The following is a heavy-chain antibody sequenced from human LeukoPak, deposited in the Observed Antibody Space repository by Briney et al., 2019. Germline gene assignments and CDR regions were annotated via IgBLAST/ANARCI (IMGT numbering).Heavy chain of an antibody. J-gene: IGHJ4*02. CDR1: GFTFSNYG. CDR2: VSYDGNKK. CDR3: ANLVRASLIQEEY. D-gene: IGHD3-10*01. V-gene: IGHV3-30*18. Sequence: GRXXXLSXAASGFTFSNYGMHWVRQAPGKGLEXLAFVSYDGNKKYYADSVTGRFTISRDNSKNTLSLQMNSLRPEDTAVYYCANLVRASLIQEEYWGQGTLVIVSS.